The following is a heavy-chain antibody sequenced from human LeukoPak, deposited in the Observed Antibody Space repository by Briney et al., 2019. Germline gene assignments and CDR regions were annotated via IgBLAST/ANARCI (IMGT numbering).Heavy chain of an antibody. V-gene: IGHV1-3*03. CDR1: GYTFTGYY. CDR3: ARELGYCSGGSCYRTFDAFDI. D-gene: IGHD2-15*01. CDR2: INAGNGNT. J-gene: IGHJ3*02. Sequence: ASVKVSCKASGYTFTGYYMHWVRQAPGQGLEWMGWINAGNGNTKYSQELQGRVTITRDTPASTAYMELSSLRSEDMGVYYCARELGYCSGGSCYRTFDAFDIWGQGTKVTVSS.